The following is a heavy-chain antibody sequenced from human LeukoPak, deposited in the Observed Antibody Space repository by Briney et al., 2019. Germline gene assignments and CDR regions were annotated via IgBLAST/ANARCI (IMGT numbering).Heavy chain of an antibody. Sequence: GGSLRLSCAASGFTFSSYEMNWVRQAPGKGLEWVSYISNSGSTIFYADSVKGRFTISRDNAKNSLYLQMNSLRAEDTAVYYCASTFGLGAFWGQGTLVTVSS. D-gene: IGHD3/OR15-3a*01. V-gene: IGHV3-48*03. CDR3: ASTFGLGAF. CDR2: ISNSGSTI. J-gene: IGHJ4*02. CDR1: GFTFSSYE.